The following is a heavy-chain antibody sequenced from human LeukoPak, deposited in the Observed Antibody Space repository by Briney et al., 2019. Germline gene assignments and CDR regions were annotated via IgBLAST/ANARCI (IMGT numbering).Heavy chain of an antibody. V-gene: IGHV1-18*01. CDR2: ISVYNGNT. J-gene: IGHJ6*03. D-gene: IGHD6-13*01. CDR3: ARALAVPGSSWTYYMDV. Sequence: GASVKVSCKASGYTFTSYGISWVRQAPGQGLEWMGWISVYNGNTNYAQKLQGRVTITADESTSTAYMELSSLRSEDTAVYYCARALAVPGSSWTYYMDVWGKGTTVTISS. CDR1: GYTFTSYG.